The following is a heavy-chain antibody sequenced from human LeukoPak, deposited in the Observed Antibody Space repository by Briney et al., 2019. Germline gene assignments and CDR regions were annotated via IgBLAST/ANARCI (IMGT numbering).Heavy chain of an antibody. CDR1: GYTFTSYA. J-gene: IGHJ4*02. V-gene: IGHV1-69*13. Sequence: SVKVSCKASGYTFTSYAMNWVRQAPGQGLEWMGGIIPIFGTANYAQKFQGRVTITADESTSTAYMELSSLRSEDTAVYYCARGRRFLEWLLAYWGQGTLVTVSS. CDR3: ARGRRFLEWLLAY. D-gene: IGHD3-3*01. CDR2: IIPIFGTA.